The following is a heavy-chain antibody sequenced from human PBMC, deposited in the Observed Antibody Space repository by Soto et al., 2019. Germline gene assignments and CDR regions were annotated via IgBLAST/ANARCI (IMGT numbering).Heavy chain of an antibody. Sequence: SETLSLTCTVSGGSISSYYWSWIRQPPGKGLEWIGYIYYSGSTNYNPSLKSRVTISVDTSRNQFSLKLSSVTAADTAVYYCARFYDSSGYYYDYWGQGTLVTVSS. D-gene: IGHD3-22*01. CDR2: IYYSGST. J-gene: IGHJ4*02. V-gene: IGHV4-59*01. CDR1: GGSISSYY. CDR3: ARFYDSSGYYYDY.